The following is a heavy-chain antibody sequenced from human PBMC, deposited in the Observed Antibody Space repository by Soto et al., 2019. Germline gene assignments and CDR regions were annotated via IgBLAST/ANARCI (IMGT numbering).Heavy chain of an antibody. CDR2: IYHSGST. CDR3: ARDRRIAVAALWYYGMDV. V-gene: IGHV4-4*02. Sequence: QVQLQESGPGLVKPSGTLSLTCAVSGGSISSSNWWSWVRQPPGKGLEWIGEIYHSGSTNYNPSLKSRFTISVDKSKNQFSLKLSSVTAADTAVYYCARDRRIAVAALWYYGMDVWGQGTTVTVSS. CDR1: GGSISSSNW. D-gene: IGHD6-19*01. J-gene: IGHJ6*02.